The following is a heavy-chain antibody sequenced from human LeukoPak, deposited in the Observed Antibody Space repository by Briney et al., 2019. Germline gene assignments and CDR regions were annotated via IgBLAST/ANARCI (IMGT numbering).Heavy chain of an antibody. Sequence: GESLKISCKGSGYYFTSYWIGWVRQMPGEGLEWMGIIYPGDSDTRSSPSFQGQVTISVDKSIDTAYLQWSSLKASDTAMYYCARQSGSYRSGIDYWGQGTLVTVSS. CDR2: IYPGDSDT. V-gene: IGHV5-51*01. J-gene: IGHJ4*02. CDR1: GYYFTSYW. CDR3: ARQSGSYRSGIDY. D-gene: IGHD1-26*01.